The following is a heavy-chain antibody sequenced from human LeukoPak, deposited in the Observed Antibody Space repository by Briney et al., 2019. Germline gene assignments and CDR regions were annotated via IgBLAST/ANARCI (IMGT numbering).Heavy chain of an antibody. CDR3: ATTGSGGDY. CDR2: INHRGSN. Sequence: SDTLSLTCAVYGGSFSGYYWSWIRQFPGKALEWIGEINHRGSNNYNPSLKSRIDLSVDTSKSQFSLKLSSVTAADTSVYYCATTGSGGDYWGQGTLVTVSS. CDR1: GGSFSGYY. D-gene: IGHD3-16*01. J-gene: IGHJ4*02. V-gene: IGHV4-34*01.